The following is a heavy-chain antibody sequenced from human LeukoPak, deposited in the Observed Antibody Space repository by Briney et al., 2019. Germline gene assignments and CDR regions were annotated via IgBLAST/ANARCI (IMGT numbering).Heavy chain of an antibody. J-gene: IGHJ4*02. D-gene: IGHD6-13*01. CDR1: GFTFSSYA. V-gene: IGHV3-23*01. CDR2: ISGSGGST. CDR3: ARVAFIAAAGLYFDY. Sequence: GGSLRLSCAASGFTFSSYAMSWVRQAPGKGLEWVSAISGSGGSTYYADSVKGRFTISRDNSKNTLYLQVNSLRAEDTAVYYCARVAFIAAAGLYFDYWGQGTLVTVSS.